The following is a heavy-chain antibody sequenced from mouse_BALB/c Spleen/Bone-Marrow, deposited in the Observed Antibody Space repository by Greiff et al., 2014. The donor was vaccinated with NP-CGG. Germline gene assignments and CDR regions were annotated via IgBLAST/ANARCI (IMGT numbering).Heavy chain of an antibody. CDR2: INPNNGGT. CDR3: TRGRTWDFDY. CDR1: GYTFTTYY. Sequence: VQRVESGAELVKPGTSVKLSCRASGYTFTTYYMYWVKQRPGQGLEWTGEINPNNGGTNFKEKFKSKATLTVDKSSSTAYMQLSSLTSEDSAVYYCTRGRTWDFDYWGQGTTLTVSS. V-gene: IGHV1S81*02. D-gene: IGHD4-1*01. J-gene: IGHJ2*01.